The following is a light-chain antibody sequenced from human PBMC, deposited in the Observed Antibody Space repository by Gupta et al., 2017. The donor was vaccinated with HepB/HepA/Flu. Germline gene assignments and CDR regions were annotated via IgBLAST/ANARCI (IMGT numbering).Light chain of an antibody. V-gene: IGLV2-14*03. J-gene: IGLJ2*01. Sequence: QSALTQPASVSGSLGQSITISCTGGSNIGSYSYFSWYQQHPGKAPRLLIFDVSNRPSGASHRFSGSTSGTTASMTAAVLEAEDDDNYCCGSYKSDGSVFGGGTRLTVL. CDR1: SNIGSYSY. CDR2: DVS. CDR3: GSYKSDGSV.